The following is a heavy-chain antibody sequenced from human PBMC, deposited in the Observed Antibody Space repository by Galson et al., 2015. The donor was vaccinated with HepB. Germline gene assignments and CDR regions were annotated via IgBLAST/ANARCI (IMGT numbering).Heavy chain of an antibody. V-gene: IGHV3-30-3*01. CDR2: ISYDVSDE. CDR3: ARDGGEVVTGVLDH. CDR1: GFIFSSYA. D-gene: IGHD2-21*02. J-gene: IGHJ4*02. Sequence: SLRLSCAASGFIFSSYAIHWVRQTPGKGLEWMAVISYDVSDEYYADSVKGRFTISRDNSKNTLYLQMNNLRAEDTAVYYCARDGGEVVTGVLDHWSQGTLVTVSS.